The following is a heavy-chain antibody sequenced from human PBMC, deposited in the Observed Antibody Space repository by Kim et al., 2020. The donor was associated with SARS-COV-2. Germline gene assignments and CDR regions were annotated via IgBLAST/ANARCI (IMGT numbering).Heavy chain of an antibody. D-gene: IGHD3-16*02. J-gene: IGHJ6*02. CDR3: AKDLGLRIITFGGVIVSEDYFCGMDV. CDR1: GFTFSSYG. Sequence: GGSLRLSCAASGFTFSSYGMHWVRQAPGKGLEWVAVIWYDGSNKYYADSVKGRFTISRDNSKNTLYLQMNSLRAEDTAVYYCAKDLGLRIITFGGVIVSEDYFCGMDVWGQGTTVTVSS. V-gene: IGHV3-33*06. CDR2: IWYDGSNK.